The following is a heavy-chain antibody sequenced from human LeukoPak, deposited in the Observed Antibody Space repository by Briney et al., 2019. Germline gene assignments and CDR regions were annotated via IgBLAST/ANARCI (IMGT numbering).Heavy chain of an antibody. J-gene: IGHJ4*02. V-gene: IGHV3-49*03. D-gene: IGHD3-10*01. CDR3: TRIYGSGTFLPDY. Sequence: GGSLRLSRTASGFTFGDYGLSWFRQAPGKGLEWVGFIRSNTYGGTTQYAASVKGRFTISRDDSKNIAYLQMNSLKTEDTALYYCTRIYGSGTFLPDYWGQGTLVTVSS. CDR2: IRSNTYGGTT. CDR1: GFTFGDYG.